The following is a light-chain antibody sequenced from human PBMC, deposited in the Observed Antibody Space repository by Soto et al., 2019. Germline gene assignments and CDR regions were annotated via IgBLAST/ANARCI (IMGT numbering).Light chain of an antibody. CDR3: QYLGA. Sequence: EMDMTQSPATLSASPGERATLSCRAAQNIGNSLGWYQQKPGQAPRLLIYGASLRATGLPARLSGAGSGNEFTLTIASLQHEDAATDYYQYLGAFGQGTKLEVK. CDR2: GAS. V-gene: IGKV3-15*01. CDR1: QNIGNS. J-gene: IGKJ2*01.